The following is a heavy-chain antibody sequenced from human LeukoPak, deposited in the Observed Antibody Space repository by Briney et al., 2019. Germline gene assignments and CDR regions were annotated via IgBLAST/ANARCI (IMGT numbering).Heavy chain of an antibody. CDR3: ARDAGPGPAYYFDY. J-gene: IGHJ4*02. CDR2: IYYSGST. D-gene: IGHD3-10*01. V-gene: IGHV4-39*07. CDR1: GGSISSSSYY. Sequence: SETLSLTCTVSGGSISSSSYYWGWIRQPPGKGLEWIGSIYYSGSTYYNPSLKSRVTISVDTSKNQFSLKLSSVTAADTAVYYCARDAGPGPAYYFDYWGQGTLVTVSS.